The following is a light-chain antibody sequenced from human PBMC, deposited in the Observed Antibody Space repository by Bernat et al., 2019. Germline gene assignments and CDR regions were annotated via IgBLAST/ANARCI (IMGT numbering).Light chain of an antibody. Sequence: DIQMTQSPTLLSASVGYKVTITCRASQDISISLAWFQQKPGRAPKSLIYSASILQSEFPSKFSGSGYGTDFSLTISSLHPGDSATYYCQQYHVYPPTFGQGTKVENK. J-gene: IGKJ1*01. CDR2: SAS. CDR1: QDISIS. V-gene: IGKV1-16*02. CDR3: QQYHVYPPT.